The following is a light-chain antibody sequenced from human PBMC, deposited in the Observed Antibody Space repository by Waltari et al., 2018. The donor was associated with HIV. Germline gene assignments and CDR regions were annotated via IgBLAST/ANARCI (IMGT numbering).Light chain of an antibody. CDR3: LHHNSYPPYA. CDR2: SAS. Sequence: DIQMTQSPSSLSASIGDRVAISCRASQGIRRDLAWYQHRPGKAPERLIYSASTLQSGVPSRFNGSGSGTEFTLTIYSLQSEDFATYYCLHHNSYPPYAFGQGTKVDI. J-gene: IGKJ2*01. V-gene: IGKV1-17*01. CDR1: QGIRRD.